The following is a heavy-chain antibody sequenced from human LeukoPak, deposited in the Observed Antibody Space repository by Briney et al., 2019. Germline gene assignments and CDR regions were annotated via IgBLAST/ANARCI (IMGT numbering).Heavy chain of an antibody. CDR2: IIPIFGTA. CDR3: ARVSRTTMVRGVITFDF. Sequence: GSSVKASCKASGGAFSSYSISWVRQAPGQGLEWMGGIIPIFGTANYAQKFQGRVTITADASTSTAYTELSSLRSEDTAVYYCARVSRTTMVRGVITFDFWGQGTLVTVSS. CDR1: GGAFSSYS. J-gene: IGHJ4*02. V-gene: IGHV1-69*01. D-gene: IGHD3-10*01.